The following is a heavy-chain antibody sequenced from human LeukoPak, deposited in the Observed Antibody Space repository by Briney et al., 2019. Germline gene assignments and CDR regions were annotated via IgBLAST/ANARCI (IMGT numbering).Heavy chain of an antibody. D-gene: IGHD1-26*01. V-gene: IGHV3-30*18. CDR2: ISYDGSNK. CDR3: AKDGIVGAARGAFDI. J-gene: IGHJ3*02. CDR1: GFTFSSYG. Sequence: PGGSVRLSCADSGFTFSSYGMHWVRQAPGKGLEWVAVISYDGSNKYYADSVKGRFTISRDNSKNTLYLQMNSLRAEDTAVYYCAKDGIVGAARGAFDIWGQGTMVTVSS.